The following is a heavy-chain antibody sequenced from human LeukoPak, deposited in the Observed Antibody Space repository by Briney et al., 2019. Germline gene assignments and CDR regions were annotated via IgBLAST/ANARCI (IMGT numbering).Heavy chain of an antibody. D-gene: IGHD3-9*01. CDR1: GGSISSSSYY. CDR2: IYNSGST. V-gene: IGHV4-39*07. J-gene: IGHJ4*02. CDR3: ARDRYGWFDY. Sequence: PSETLSLTCTVSGGSISSSSYYWGWIRQPPGKGLEWIGSIYNSGSTNYNPSLKSRVTMSGDTSKSQFSLKLTSVTAADTAVYYCARDRYGWFDYWGQGTQVTVSS.